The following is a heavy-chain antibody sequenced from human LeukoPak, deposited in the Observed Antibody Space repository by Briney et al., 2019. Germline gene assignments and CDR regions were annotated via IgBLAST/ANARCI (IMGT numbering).Heavy chain of an antibody. V-gene: IGHV4-38-2*02. CDR2: IFHSGST. CDR3: AKYSNFQH. J-gene: IGHJ1*01. CDR1: GYSISSGYY. D-gene: IGHD6-6*01. Sequence: SETQSLTCTVSGYSISSGYYWGWIRQPPGKGMEWIGSIFHSGSTYYNPSLKSRVTISVDTSKNQFSLKLSSVTAADTAVYYCAKYSNFQHWGQGTLVTVSS.